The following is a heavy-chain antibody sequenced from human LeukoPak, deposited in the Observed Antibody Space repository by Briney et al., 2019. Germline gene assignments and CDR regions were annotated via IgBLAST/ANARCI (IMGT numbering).Heavy chain of an antibody. CDR3: ARDRGGSYSAIDY. J-gene: IGHJ4*02. D-gene: IGHD1-26*01. Sequence: GGSLRLSCAASGFTFTSYSMNWVRQAPGKGLEWVSFISSSSSTIYYADSVKGRFTISRDNAKNSLYLQMNSLRAEDTAVYYCARDRGGSYSAIDYWGQGTLVTVSS. V-gene: IGHV3-48*04. CDR1: GFTFTSYS. CDR2: ISSSSSTI.